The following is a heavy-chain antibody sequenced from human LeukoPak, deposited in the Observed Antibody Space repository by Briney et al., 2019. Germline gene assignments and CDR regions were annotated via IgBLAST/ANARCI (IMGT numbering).Heavy chain of an antibody. CDR2: IIPIFGTA. V-gene: IGHV1-69*13. CDR3: ASPRCSGGSCYSVAGYSDY. D-gene: IGHD2-15*01. Sequence: SVKVSCKASGGTFSSYAISWVRQAPGQGLEWMGGIIPIFGTANYAQKFQGRVTITADESTSTAYMELSSLRSEDTAVYYCASPRCSGGSCYSVAGYSDYWGQGTLVTVSS. J-gene: IGHJ4*02. CDR1: GGTFSSYA.